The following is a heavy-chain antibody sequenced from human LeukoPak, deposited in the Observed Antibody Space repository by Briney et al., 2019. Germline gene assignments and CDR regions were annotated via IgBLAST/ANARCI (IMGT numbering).Heavy chain of an antibody. D-gene: IGHD2-15*01. CDR3: ARRSSGATYYFDN. CDR2: IYPGDSDT. Sequence: GESLKISCKGSGYNFTNYYIGWGRQMPGKGLEWMGIIYPGDSDTIYSPSLQGQVTISADKSISTAYLQWSSLKASDTAMYYCARRSSGATYYFDNWGQGTLVTVSS. V-gene: IGHV5-51*01. J-gene: IGHJ4*02. CDR1: GYNFTNYY.